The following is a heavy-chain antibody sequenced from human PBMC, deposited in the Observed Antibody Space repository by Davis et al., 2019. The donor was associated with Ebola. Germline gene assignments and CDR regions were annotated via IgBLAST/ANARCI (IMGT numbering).Heavy chain of an antibody. CDR1: GGSISSSSYY. J-gene: IGHJ4*02. V-gene: IGHV4-39*01. CDR3: ARRPPHYYDSSGYYAAGFDY. Sequence: PSETLSLTCTVSGGSISSSSYYWGWIRQPPGKGLEWIGSIYYSGSTYYNPSLKSRVTISVDTSKNQFSLKLSSVTAADTAVYYCARRPPHYYDSSGYYAAGFDYWGQGTLVTVSS. D-gene: IGHD3-22*01. CDR2: IYYSGST.